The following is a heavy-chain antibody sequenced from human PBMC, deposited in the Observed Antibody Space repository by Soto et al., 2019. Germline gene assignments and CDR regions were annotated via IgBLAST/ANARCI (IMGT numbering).Heavy chain of an antibody. D-gene: IGHD2-15*01. CDR3: ARDGSGTANWLDP. CDR1: GASLHIGGYY. CDR2: IYYTGVT. Sequence: KPSETLSLTCTVSGASLHIGGYYWAWIRQNPGKGLEWIGYIYYTGVTYYNPSLGSRVNISVDTSKNQFSLELTSVTAADTAVYYCARDGSGTANWLDPWGQGLLVTVSS. V-gene: IGHV4-31*03. J-gene: IGHJ5*02.